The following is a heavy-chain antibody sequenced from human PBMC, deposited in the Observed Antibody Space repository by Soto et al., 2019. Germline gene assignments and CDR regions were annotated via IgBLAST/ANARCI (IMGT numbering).Heavy chain of an antibody. CDR1: GGSFSGYY. CDR3: ARGGGRIVVVVAAAGWFDP. V-gene: IGHV4-34*01. D-gene: IGHD2-15*01. J-gene: IGHJ5*02. CDR2: INHSGST. Sequence: SETLSLTCAVYGGSFSGYYWSWIRQPPGKGLEWIGEINHSGSTNYNPSLKSRVTISVDTSKNQFSLKLSSVTAADTAVYYCARGGGRIVVVVAAAGWFDPWGQGTLVTVSS.